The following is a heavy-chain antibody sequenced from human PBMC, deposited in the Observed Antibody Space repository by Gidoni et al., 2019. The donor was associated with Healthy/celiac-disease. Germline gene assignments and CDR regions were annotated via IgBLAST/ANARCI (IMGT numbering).Heavy chain of an antibody. CDR2: IRYDGSNK. V-gene: IGHV3-30*02. J-gene: IGHJ4*02. D-gene: IGHD3-3*01. Sequence: VQLVESGGVVVQPGGSLRLSCAASGFTFSSYGMHWVREAPGKGLEWGAFIRYDGSNKYYADSVKGRVTISRDNSKNTLYLQMNRLRAEDTAVYDCEKCPPFRGVVITYYFDYWGQGTLVTVSA. CDR1: GFTFSSYG. CDR3: EKCPPFRGVVITYYFDY.